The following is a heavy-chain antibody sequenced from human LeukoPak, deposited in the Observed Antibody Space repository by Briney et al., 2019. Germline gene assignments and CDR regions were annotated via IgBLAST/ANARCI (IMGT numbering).Heavy chain of an antibody. CDR2: ISGSGGTT. V-gene: IGHV3-23*01. CDR3: AKDGNWARFED. J-gene: IGHJ4*02. D-gene: IGHD7-27*01. CDR1: GFTFSNYG. Sequence: TGGSLRLSCAASGFTFSNYGMRWVRQAPGKGPEWVSAISGSGGTTYYADSVKGRFTISRDDSKKTMYLQMKSLRAEDTAVYHCAKDGNWARFEDWGQGTLVTVSS.